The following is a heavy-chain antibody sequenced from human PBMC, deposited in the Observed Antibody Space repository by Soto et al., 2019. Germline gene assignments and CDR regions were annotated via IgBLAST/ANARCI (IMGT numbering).Heavy chain of an antibody. Sequence: QLQLQESGPGLVKPSETLSLTCTVSGGSISSSSYYWGWIRQPPGKGLEWIGSIYYSGSTYYNPSLKSRVTISVDTSKNQFSLKLSSVTAADTAVYYCARHGTGNYGDYAFGYWGQGTLVTVSS. D-gene: IGHD4-17*01. J-gene: IGHJ4*02. V-gene: IGHV4-39*01. CDR3: ARHGTGNYGDYAFGY. CDR1: GGSISSSSYY. CDR2: IYYSGST.